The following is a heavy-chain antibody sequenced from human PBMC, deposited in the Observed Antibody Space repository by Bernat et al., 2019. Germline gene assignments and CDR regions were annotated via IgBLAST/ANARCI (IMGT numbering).Heavy chain of an antibody. D-gene: IGHD3-22*01. CDR2: IYYSGST. J-gene: IGHJ4*02. Sequence: QVQLQESGPGLVKPSQTLSLTCTVSGGSISSGGYYWSWIRQHPGKGLEWIGYIYYSGSTYYNPSLKSRVTISVDTSKNQFSLKLSSVTAADTAVYYCAREMSSGYYWGAYFDYWGQGTLVTVSS. CDR3: AREMSSGYYWGAYFDY. V-gene: IGHV4-31*03. CDR1: GGSISSGGYY.